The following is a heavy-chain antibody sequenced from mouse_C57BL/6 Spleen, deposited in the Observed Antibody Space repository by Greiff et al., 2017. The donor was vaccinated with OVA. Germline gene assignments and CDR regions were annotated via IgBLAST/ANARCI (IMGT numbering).Heavy chain of an antibody. CDR3: ARDYGSSEYYFDY. V-gene: IGHV1-59*01. D-gene: IGHD1-1*01. J-gene: IGHJ2*01. CDR1: GYTFTSYW. Sequence: QVQLKQPGAELVRPGTSVKLSCKASGYTFTSYWMHWVKQRPGQGLEWIGVIDPSDSYTNYNQKFKGKATLTVDTSSSTAYMQLSSLTSEDSAVYYCARDYGSSEYYFDYWGQGTTLTVSS. CDR2: IDPSDSYT.